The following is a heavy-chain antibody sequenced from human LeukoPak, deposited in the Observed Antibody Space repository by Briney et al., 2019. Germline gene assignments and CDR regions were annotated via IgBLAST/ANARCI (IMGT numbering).Heavy chain of an antibody. J-gene: IGHJ4*02. CDR3: AKDGLNYFQY. CDR2: ISYDGTNK. CDR1: RFSFNSYD. Sequence: GSLRLSCAASRFSFNSYDMHWVRQPPGKGLEWVALISYDGTNKYYADSVKGRFAISRDNSKNTLYLQMNSLRPEDTSVYYCAKDGLNYFQYWGQGTLVTVSS. V-gene: IGHV3-30*09.